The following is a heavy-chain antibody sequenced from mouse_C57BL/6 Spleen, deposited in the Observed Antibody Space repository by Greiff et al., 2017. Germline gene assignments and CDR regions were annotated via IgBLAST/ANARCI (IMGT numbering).Heavy chain of an antibody. J-gene: IGHJ3*01. CDR1: GYAFSSSW. CDR3: AKTAQATPFAY. V-gene: IGHV1-82*01. D-gene: IGHD3-2*02. Sequence: QVQLKQSGPELVKPGASVKISCKASGYAFSSSWMNWVKQRPGKGLEWIGRIYPGDGDTNYNGKFKGKATLTADKSSSTAYMQLSSLTSEDSAVYFCAKTAQATPFAYWGQGTLVTVSA. CDR2: IYPGDGDT.